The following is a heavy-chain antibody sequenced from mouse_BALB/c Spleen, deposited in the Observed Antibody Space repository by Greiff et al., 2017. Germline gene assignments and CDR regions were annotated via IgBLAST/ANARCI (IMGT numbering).Heavy chain of an antibody. CDR2: IYPGNSDT. D-gene: IGHD1-1*01. CDR3: TRGLLRYYAMDY. CDR1: GYSFTSYW. Sequence: EVQLQQSGTVLARPGASVKMSCKASGYSFTSYWMHWVKQRPGQGLEWIGAIYPGNSDTSYNQKFKGKAKLTAVTSASTAYMELSSLTNEDSAVYYCTRGLLRYYAMDYWGQGTSVTVSS. V-gene: IGHV1-5*01. J-gene: IGHJ4*01.